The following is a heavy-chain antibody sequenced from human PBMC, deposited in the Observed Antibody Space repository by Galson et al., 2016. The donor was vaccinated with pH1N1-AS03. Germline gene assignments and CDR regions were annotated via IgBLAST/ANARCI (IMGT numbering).Heavy chain of an antibody. CDR2: TFYWSKWCN. CDR1: GDSVSGSRGVA. Sequence: CAISGDSVSGSRGVAWNWIRQSPSRGLEWLGRTFYWSKWCNEYAESVKSRITIDPDTSNNQFSLHLNSVTPEDTAIYFCARGKNSGFDYWGQGTPVTVPS. J-gene: IGHJ4*02. D-gene: IGHD3-10*01. V-gene: IGHV6-1*01. CDR3: ARGKNSGFDY.